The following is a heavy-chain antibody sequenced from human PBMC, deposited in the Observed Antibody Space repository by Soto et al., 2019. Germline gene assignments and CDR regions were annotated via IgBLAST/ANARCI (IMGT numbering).Heavy chain of an antibody. CDR1: GGTFSSYA. J-gene: IGHJ6*02. CDR2: IIPIFGTA. D-gene: IGHD5-18*01. Sequence: GASVKVSCKASGGTFSSYAISWVRQAPGQGLEWMGGIIPIFGTANYAQKFQGRVTITADESTSTAYMELSSLRSEDTAVYYCARMAVDTAMENYYYYGMDVWGQGTTVTVSS. CDR3: ARMAVDTAMENYYYYGMDV. V-gene: IGHV1-69*13.